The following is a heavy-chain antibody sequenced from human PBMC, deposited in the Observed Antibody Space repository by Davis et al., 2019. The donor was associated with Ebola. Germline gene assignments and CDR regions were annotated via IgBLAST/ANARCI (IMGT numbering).Heavy chain of an antibody. CDR3: AKWADCSSTSCLDYYGMDV. D-gene: IGHD2-2*01. V-gene: IGHV3-33*06. Sequence: GESLKISCAASGFTFSSYGMHWVRQAPGKGLEWVAVIWYDGSNKYYADSVKGRFTISRDNSKNTLYLQMNSLRAEDTAVYYCAKWADCSSTSCLDYYGMDVWGQGTTVTVSS. CDR1: GFTFSSYG. J-gene: IGHJ6*02. CDR2: IWYDGSNK.